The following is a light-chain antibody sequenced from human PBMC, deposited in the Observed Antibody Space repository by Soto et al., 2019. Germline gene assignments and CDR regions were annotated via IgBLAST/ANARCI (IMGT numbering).Light chain of an antibody. CDR1: QSVSSN. V-gene: IGKV3-15*01. CDR2: GAS. CDR3: QQYNIWPRA. Sequence: EIVMTQSPATLSVSPGERATLSCRASQSVSSNVVWFQQKPGQAPRLLIYGASTRATGIPARFSGSGSGTEFSLTISSMQSADFAVYYCQQYNIWPRAFGPGTKVDIK. J-gene: IGKJ3*01.